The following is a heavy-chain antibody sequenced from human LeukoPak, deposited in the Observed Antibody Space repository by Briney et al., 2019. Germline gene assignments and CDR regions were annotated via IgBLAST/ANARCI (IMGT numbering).Heavy chain of an antibody. CDR1: GFTFNTYS. Sequence: GGSLRLSCEASGFTFNTYSMNWARQAPGKGLEWVSSIDSSGGYMFYADSVKGRFIISRDNSKNTLYLQMNSLRAEDTAVYYCAVDSSGPNVFDYWGQGTLVTVSS. J-gene: IGHJ4*02. CDR2: IDSSGGYM. V-gene: IGHV3-21*04. CDR3: AVDSSGPNVFDY. D-gene: IGHD3-22*01.